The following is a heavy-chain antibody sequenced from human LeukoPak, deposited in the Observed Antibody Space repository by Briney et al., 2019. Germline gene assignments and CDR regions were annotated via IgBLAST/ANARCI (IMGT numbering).Heavy chain of an antibody. CDR1: GGTFSSYA. CDR3: ARGLNPLGSFDY. Sequence: SVKVSCKASGGTFSSYAISWVRQAPGQGLEWVGGIIPIFGTANYAQKFQGRVTITADESTSTAYMELSSLRSEDTAVYYCARGLNPLGSFDYWGQGTLVTVSS. V-gene: IGHV1-69*13. J-gene: IGHJ4*02. CDR2: IIPIFGTA.